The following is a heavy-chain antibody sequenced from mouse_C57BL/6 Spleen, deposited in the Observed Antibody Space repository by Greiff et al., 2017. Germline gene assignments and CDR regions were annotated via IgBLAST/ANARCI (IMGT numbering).Heavy chain of an antibody. CDR3: ATAREAWFAY. V-gene: IGHV3-6*01. Sequence: EVQLVESGPGLVKPSQSLSLTCSVTGYSITSGYYWNWIRQFPGNKLEWMGYISYDGSNNYNPSLKNRISITRDTSKNQFFLKLNSVTTEDTATYYCATAREAWFAYWGQGTLVTVSA. J-gene: IGHJ3*01. CDR2: ISYDGSN. CDR1: GYSITSGYY.